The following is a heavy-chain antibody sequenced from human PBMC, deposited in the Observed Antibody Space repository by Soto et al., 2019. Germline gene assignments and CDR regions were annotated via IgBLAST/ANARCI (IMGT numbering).Heavy chain of an antibody. CDR3: AKFDRDWERPPLDLIYYYGMDV. CDR1: GFTFSSYA. D-gene: IGHD1-26*01. V-gene: IGHV3-23*01. CDR2: ISGSGGST. J-gene: IGHJ6*02. Sequence: EVQLLESGGGLVQPGGSLRLSCAASGFTFSSYAMSWVRQAPGKGLEWVSAISGSGGSTYYADSVKGRFTISRDNSKNTLYLQMNSLRAEDTAVYYCAKFDRDWERPPLDLIYYYGMDVWGQGTTVTVSS.